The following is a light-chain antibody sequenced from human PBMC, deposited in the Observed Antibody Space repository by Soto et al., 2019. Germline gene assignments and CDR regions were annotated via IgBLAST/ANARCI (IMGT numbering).Light chain of an antibody. CDR3: QQYGTSPIT. CDR1: QSVRNSY. CDR2: GAS. V-gene: IGKV3-20*01. J-gene: IGKJ5*01. Sequence: EIVLTHSPGTLSLSPWEIATLSCRASQSVRNSYLAWYQQKPVQAPRLLISGASSRATGIPDRFSGSGSGTDFTLTISRLEPEDFALYYCQQYGTSPITFGQGTRLEIK.